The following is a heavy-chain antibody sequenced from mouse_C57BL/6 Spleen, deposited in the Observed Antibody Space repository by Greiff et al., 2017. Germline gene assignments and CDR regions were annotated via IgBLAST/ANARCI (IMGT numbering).Heavy chain of an antibody. CDR3: ARRGTGAWFAY. CDR2: IYPSDSET. Sequence: QVQLQQPGAELVRPGSSVKLSCKASGYTFTSYWMDWVKQRPGQGLEWIGNIYPSDSETHYNQKFKDKAPLTVNKSSSTAYMELRSLTSEDSAVYYCARRGTGAWFAYWGQGTLVTVSA. V-gene: IGHV1-61*01. CDR1: GYTFTSYW. J-gene: IGHJ3*01. D-gene: IGHD4-1*01.